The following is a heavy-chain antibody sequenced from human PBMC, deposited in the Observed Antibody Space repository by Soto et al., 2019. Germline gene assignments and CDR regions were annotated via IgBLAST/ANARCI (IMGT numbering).Heavy chain of an antibody. J-gene: IGHJ4*02. D-gene: IGHD2-15*01. V-gene: IGHV4-34*01. CDR1: GGSFSGYY. CDR2: INHSGST. Sequence: QVQLQQWGAGLLKPSETLSLTCAVYGGSFSGYYWSWIRQPPGKGLEWIGEINHSGSTNYNPSLKSRVTISVDTSKNQFSLKLSSVTAADTAVYYCARVGCSGGSCHETGFDYWGQGTLVTVSS. CDR3: ARVGCSGGSCHETGFDY.